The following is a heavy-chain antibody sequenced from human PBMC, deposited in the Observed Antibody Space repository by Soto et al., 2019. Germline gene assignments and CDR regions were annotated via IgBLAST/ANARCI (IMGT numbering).Heavy chain of an antibody. CDR1: GGSISSGGYY. V-gene: IGHV4-31*03. CDR2: IYYSGST. Sequence: QVQLQESGPGLVKPSQTLSLTCTVSGGSISSGGYYWSWIRQHPGKGLEGIGYIYYSGSTYYNPSLTSRVTISVDTSKNQFSLKLSSVTAADTAVYYCARVSQVSIAAAASFDYWGQGTLVTVSS. D-gene: IGHD6-13*01. CDR3: ARVSQVSIAAAASFDY. J-gene: IGHJ4*02.